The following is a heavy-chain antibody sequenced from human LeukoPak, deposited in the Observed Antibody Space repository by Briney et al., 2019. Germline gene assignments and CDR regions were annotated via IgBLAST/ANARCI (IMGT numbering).Heavy chain of an antibody. J-gene: IGHJ6*03. CDR3: ARLSGYGLHYYYYMDV. CDR1: GGSISSSSYY. D-gene: IGHD5-12*01. Sequence: SETLSLTCTVSGGSISSSSYYWGWIRQPPGKGLEWIGNIYYSGSTYYNPSLKSRVTISVDTSKNQFSLKLSSVTAADTAVYYCARLSGYGLHYYYYMDVWGKGTTVTVSS. CDR2: IYYSGST. V-gene: IGHV4-39*07.